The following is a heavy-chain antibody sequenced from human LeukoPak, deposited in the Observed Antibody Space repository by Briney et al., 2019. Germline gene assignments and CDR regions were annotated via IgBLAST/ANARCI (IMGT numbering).Heavy chain of an antibody. Sequence: ASVKVSCKGSGGTFSSYAISWVRQAPGQGLEWMGGIIPIFGTANYAQKFQGRVTITTDESTSTAYMELSSLRSEDTAVYYCARSPTQLVYIFDYWGQGTLVTVSS. CDR2: IIPIFGTA. J-gene: IGHJ4*02. CDR1: GGTFSSYA. D-gene: IGHD6-13*01. CDR3: ARSPTQLVYIFDY. V-gene: IGHV1-69*05.